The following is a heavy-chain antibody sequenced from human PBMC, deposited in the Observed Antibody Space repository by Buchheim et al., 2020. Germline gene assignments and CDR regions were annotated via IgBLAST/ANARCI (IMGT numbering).Heavy chain of an antibody. CDR1: GGSFNDYY. CDR2: IYSSGYT. V-gene: IGHV4-34*01. Sequence: QVQLQQWGAGLLRPSETLSLTCGVFGGSFNDYYWSWIRQPPGKGLEWIGEIYSSGYTHFNPSLESRVTISADTSKSQISLKLSSVTAADTAVYYCVRGRGYGSTSNALKDMDVWGQGTT. CDR3: VRGRGYGSTSNALKDMDV. D-gene: IGHD5-18*01. J-gene: IGHJ6*02.